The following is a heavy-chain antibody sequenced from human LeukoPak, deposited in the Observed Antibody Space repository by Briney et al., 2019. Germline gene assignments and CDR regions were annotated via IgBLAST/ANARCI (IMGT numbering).Heavy chain of an antibody. CDR1: GGSISSYY. CDR3: ASQKTSGYSSGFDY. V-gene: IGHV4-4*07. J-gene: IGHJ4*02. Sequence: SETLSLTCTVSGGSISSYYWNWIRQPAGKRLEWIGRIYTSGSTNYNPSLKSRVTMSVDTSKSQFSLKLSPVTAADTAVYYCASQKTSGYSSGFDYWGQGTLVTVSS. D-gene: IGHD6-19*01. CDR2: IYTSGST.